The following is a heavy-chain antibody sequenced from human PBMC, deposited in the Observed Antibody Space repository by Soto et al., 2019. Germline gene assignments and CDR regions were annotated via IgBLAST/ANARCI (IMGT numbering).Heavy chain of an antibody. Sequence: SETLSLTCSVSGGSISSSSYYWGWVRQPPGKGLEWIGSIYYSGSTYYNPSLKSRVTISVDTSKNTLYLQMNSLRAEDTAVYYCVSWLPPMRVYWGQGTLVTVSS. CDR1: GGSISSSSYY. CDR2: IYYSGST. D-gene: IGHD6-19*01. CDR3: VSWLPPMRVY. J-gene: IGHJ4*02. V-gene: IGHV4-39*01.